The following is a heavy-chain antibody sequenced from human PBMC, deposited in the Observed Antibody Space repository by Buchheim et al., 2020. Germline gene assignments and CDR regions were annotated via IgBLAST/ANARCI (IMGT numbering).Heavy chain of an antibody. D-gene: IGHD2-2*01. J-gene: IGHJ4*02. CDR2: VSGSGGRK. CDR3: AKILTAVPTALPDF. Sequence: EVRLVESGGDLVQPGGSLRLSCAASRFTFSSYAMTWVRQASGEGLEWVSVVSGSGGRKYYADSVKGRFTISKDNSNNILYLQMNSLRAEDTAIYYCAKILTAVPTALPDFWGQGTL. CDR1: RFTFSSYA. V-gene: IGHV3-23*04.